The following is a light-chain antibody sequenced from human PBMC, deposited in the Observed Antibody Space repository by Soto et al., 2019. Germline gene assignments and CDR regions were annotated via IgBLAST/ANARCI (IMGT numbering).Light chain of an antibody. CDR2: EVN. CDR3: TSYAGGNNV. Sequence: QSVLTQPPSASGSPGQSVTISCTGTSTDVGGYDYVSWYQQHPGKVPELMIYEVNKRPSGVPDRFSGSKSGNTASLTVSGLQPEDEADYYCTSYAGGNNVFGTGTKLTVL. CDR1: STDVGGYDY. V-gene: IGLV2-8*01. J-gene: IGLJ1*01.